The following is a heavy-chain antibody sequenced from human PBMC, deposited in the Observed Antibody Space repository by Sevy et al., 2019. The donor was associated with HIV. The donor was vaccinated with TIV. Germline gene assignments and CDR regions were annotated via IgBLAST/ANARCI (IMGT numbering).Heavy chain of an antibody. V-gene: IGHV3-23*01. CDR2: ISGHGGST. CDR1: GFKFNSHA. J-gene: IGHJ4*02. D-gene: IGHD3-22*01. CDR3: AKDAGIIPGIVVALRY. Sequence: GESLKISCVDSGFKFNSHAMSWVRQAPGKGLEWVSSISGHGGSTYYADSVKGRFTISRDNSKNTVDLEMNSLRAEDTDVYYCAKDAGIIPGIVVALRYWGQGTLVIVSS.